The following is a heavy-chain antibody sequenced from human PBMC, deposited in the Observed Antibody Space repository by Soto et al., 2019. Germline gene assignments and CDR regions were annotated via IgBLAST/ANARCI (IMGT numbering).Heavy chain of an antibody. Sequence: QVQLVESGGGLVKPGGSLRLSCAASGFTFSDYYLRWLRQAPGKGLEWVSYISSSGSTIYYADSVKGRFTISRDNAKNSLYLQMNSLRAEDTSVYYCARFEYSSSSKDYWGQGTLVTVSS. CDR2: ISSSGSTI. CDR3: ARFEYSSSSKDY. J-gene: IGHJ4*02. CDR1: GFTFSDYY. V-gene: IGHV3-11*01. D-gene: IGHD6-6*01.